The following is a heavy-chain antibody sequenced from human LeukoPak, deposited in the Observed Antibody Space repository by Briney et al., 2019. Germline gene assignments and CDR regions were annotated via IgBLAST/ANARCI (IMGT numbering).Heavy chain of an antibody. Sequence: ASVKVSCKASGYTFTSYAMHWVRQAPGQRREWMGWINAGNGNTKYSQEFQGRVTITRDTSASTAYMELSSLRSEDMAVYHCARGKIRYDSSGYYNWFDPWGQATLVTVSS. V-gene: IGHV1-3*03. CDR3: ARGKIRYDSSGYYNWFDP. J-gene: IGHJ5*02. CDR1: GYTFTSYA. CDR2: INAGNGNT. D-gene: IGHD3-22*01.